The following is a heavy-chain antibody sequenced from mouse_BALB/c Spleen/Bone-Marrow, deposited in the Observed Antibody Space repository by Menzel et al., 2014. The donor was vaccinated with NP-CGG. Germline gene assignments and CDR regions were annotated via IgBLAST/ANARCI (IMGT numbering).Heavy chain of an antibody. CDR1: GFTFSSFG. D-gene: IGHD4-1*01. J-gene: IGHJ2*01. CDR2: ISSGSSTI. CDR3: TRGGNWDDFDY. V-gene: IGHV5-17*02. Sequence: EVNVVESGGALVQPGGSRKLSCAASGFTFSSFGMHWVRQAPEKGLEWVAYISSGSSTIFYADTVKGRFTVSRDNPKNTLFLQMTSLRSEDRAMYYCTRGGNWDDFDYWGQGTTLTVSS.